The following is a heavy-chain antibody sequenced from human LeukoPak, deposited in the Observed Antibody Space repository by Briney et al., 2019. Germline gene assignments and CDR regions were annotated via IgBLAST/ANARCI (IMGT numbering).Heavy chain of an antibody. D-gene: IGHD3-10*01. V-gene: IGHV3-74*01. J-gene: IGHJ4*02. CDR2: INSDGSST. CDR3: TGNYYGSGSYADFDY. Sequence: GGSLRLSCAASGSTFSSYWMHWVRQAPGKGLVWVSRINSDGSSTSYADSVKGRFTISRDNAKNTLYLQMNSLRAEDTAVYYCTGNYYGSGSYADFDYWGQGTLVTVSS. CDR1: GSTFSSYW.